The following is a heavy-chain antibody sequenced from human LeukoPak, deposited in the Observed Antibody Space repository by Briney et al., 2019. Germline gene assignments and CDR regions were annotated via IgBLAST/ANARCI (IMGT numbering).Heavy chain of an antibody. J-gene: IGHJ4*02. CDR3: ARARYYYDSSGFPGY. V-gene: IGHV1-2*02. CDR2: INPNSGGT. CDR1: GYTFTGYY. D-gene: IGHD3-22*01. Sequence: ASVKVSCKASGYTFTGYYMHWVRQAPGQGLEWMGWINPNSGGTNYAQKFQGRVTMTRDTSISTAYMELSGLRSDDTAVYYCARARYYYDSSGFPGYWGQGTLVTVSS.